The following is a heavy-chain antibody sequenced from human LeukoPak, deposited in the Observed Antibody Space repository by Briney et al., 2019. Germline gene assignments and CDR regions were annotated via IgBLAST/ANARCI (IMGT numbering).Heavy chain of an antibody. V-gene: IGHV4-39*01. J-gene: IGHJ4*02. CDR1: GGSISSSSYY. D-gene: IGHD1-1*01. CDR2: IYYSGST. Sequence: SETLSLTCTVSGGSISSSSYYWGWIRQPPGKGLEWIGSIYYSGSTYYNPSLKSRVTISVDTSKNQFSLKLSSVTAADTAVYYCARHIGSRPFDYWGQGTLVTVSS. CDR3: ARHIGSRPFDY.